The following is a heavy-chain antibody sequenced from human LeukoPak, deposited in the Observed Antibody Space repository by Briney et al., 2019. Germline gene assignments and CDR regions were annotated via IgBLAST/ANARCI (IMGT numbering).Heavy chain of an antibody. CDR3: ARAGPYWPRAFETCFDY. J-gene: IGHJ4*02. CDR1: AFTFDDYG. D-gene: IGHD2-8*02. V-gene: IGHV3-20*04. CDR2: INWNGGST. Sequence: GGSLRLSCAASAFTFDDYGMSWVRQAPGKGLEWVSGINWNGGSTGYADSVKGRFTISRDNAKNSLYLQMNSLRAEDTACYYCARAGPYWPRAFETCFDYWGQGTLVTVSS.